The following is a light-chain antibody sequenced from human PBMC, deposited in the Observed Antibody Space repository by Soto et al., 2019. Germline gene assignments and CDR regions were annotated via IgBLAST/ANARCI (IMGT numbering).Light chain of an antibody. Sequence: DIHMTQSPSTLSASVGDRVTITCRASQSISSWLAWYQQKPGKAPKLLIYKTSSLETGVPSRFSGSGSGTEFTLTISSLQPDEFATYYCQHYKDYSWTFGQGTKVEVK. CDR1: QSISSW. CDR2: KTS. V-gene: IGKV1-5*03. J-gene: IGKJ1*01. CDR3: QHYKDYSWT.